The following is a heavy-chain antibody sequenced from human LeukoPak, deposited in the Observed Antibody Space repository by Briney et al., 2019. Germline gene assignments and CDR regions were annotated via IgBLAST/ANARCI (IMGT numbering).Heavy chain of an antibody. Sequence: PGGSLRLSCAASGFIFSSYGMYWVRQAPGKGLEWVAFIRYDGSNKYYADSVKGRFTISRDNAKNSLYLQMNSLRAEDTAVYYCARERNYGDYGYYYYYMDVWGKGTTVTVSS. V-gene: IGHV3-30*02. CDR3: ARERNYGDYGYYYYYMDV. J-gene: IGHJ6*03. CDR1: GFIFSSYG. D-gene: IGHD4-17*01. CDR2: IRYDGSNK.